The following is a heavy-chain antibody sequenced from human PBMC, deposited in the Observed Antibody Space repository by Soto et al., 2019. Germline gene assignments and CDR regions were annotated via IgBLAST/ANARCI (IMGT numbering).Heavy chain of an antibody. CDR1: GYSFTNYG. V-gene: IGHV1-18*01. Sequence: ASVKVSCKASGYSFTNYGINWVRQAPGQGLEWMGRISTYNGGTGYAQKFQGRVTMTTDRSTNTAHMELRGLRSDDTAVYYCARDYGFYFESSHSSLTTWFDPWGQGTRVTVSS. D-gene: IGHD3-22*01. J-gene: IGHJ5*02. CDR3: ARDYGFYFESSHSSLTTWFDP. CDR2: ISTYNGGT.